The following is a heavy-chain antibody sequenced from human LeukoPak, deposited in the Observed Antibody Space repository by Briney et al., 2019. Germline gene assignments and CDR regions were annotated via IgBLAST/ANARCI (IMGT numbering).Heavy chain of an antibody. J-gene: IGHJ4*02. Sequence: SETLSLTCTVSGGSISSGGYYWSWIRQPPGKGLEWIGYIYYSGSTNYNPSLKSRVTISVDTSKNQFSLKLSSVTAADTAVYYCARGLRLASTMIVVLARTRDHYYFDYWGQGTLVTVSS. CDR1: GGSISSGGYY. CDR2: IYYSGST. D-gene: IGHD3-22*01. CDR3: ARGLRLASTMIVVLARTRDHYYFDY. V-gene: IGHV4-61*08.